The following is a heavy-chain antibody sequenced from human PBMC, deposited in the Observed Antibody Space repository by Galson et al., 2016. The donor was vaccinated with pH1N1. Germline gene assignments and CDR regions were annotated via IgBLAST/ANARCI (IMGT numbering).Heavy chain of an antibody. V-gene: IGHV3-30-3*01. J-gene: IGHJ6*03. CDR1: GFTFSGYS. Sequence: SLRLSCAASGFTFSGYSMHWVRQPPGKGLEWVAIISFDTTTKYYADSVKGRFTVSRDNSDNTLYLQMNSLRPDDTAVYYCVIPAGYNWPYYMAAWGKGTTVIVSS. CDR2: ISFDTTTK. CDR3: VIPAGYNWPYYMAA. D-gene: IGHD1-1*01.